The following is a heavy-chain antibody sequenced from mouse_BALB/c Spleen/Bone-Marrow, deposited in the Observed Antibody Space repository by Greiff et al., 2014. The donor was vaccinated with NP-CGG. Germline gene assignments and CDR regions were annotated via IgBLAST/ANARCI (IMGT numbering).Heavy chain of an antibody. D-gene: IGHD2-1*01. CDR1: GYTFTEYT. V-gene: IGHV1-26*01. CDR2: INPNNGGS. Sequence: VQLQQSGPELVKPGASVKISCKTPGYTFTEYTMHWVKQSLGKSLEWIGAINPNNGGSTYNQKFKGKATLTVDKSSSTAYMELRSLTSEDSAVYYCVRGFYFGNYVFAYWGQGTLVTVSA. J-gene: IGHJ3*01. CDR3: VRGFYFGNYVFAY.